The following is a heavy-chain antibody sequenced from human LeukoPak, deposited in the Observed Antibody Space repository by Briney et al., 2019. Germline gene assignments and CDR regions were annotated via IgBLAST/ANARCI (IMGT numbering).Heavy chain of an antibody. J-gene: IGHJ4*02. CDR1: GFTFRSSC. V-gene: IGHV3-7*01. CDR2: IKPEGSEK. D-gene: IGHD2-8*02. Sequence: GGSLRLSRVASGFTFRSSCMNWVRQVPGKGLEWVAIIKPEGSEKFYADSVRGRFTISRDNAKNSLYLQMNSLRADDTAVYYCARGGSWSWDNWGQGTLVTVSS. CDR3: ARGGSWSWDN.